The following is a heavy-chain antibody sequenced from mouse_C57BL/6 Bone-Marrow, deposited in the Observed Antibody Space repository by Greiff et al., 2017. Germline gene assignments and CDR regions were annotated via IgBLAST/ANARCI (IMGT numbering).Heavy chain of an antibody. D-gene: IGHD2-1*01. V-gene: IGHV1-59*01. CDR1: GYTFTSYW. CDR2: IDPSDSYT. Sequence: QVQLKQPGAELVRPGTSVKLSCKASGYTFTSYWMHWVKQRPGQGLEWIGVIDPSDSYTNYNQKFKGKATLTVDTSSSTAYMQLSSLTSEGSAVYYCARGDGNFYAMDYWGQGTSVTVSS. CDR3: ARGDGNFYAMDY. J-gene: IGHJ4*01.